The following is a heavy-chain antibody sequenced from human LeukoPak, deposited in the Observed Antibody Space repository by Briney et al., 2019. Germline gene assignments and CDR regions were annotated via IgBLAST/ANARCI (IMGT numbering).Heavy chain of an antibody. V-gene: IGHV4-39*01. J-gene: IGHJ5*02. CDR1: GGSISSSGYY. CDR2: IYYSGST. Sequence: SETLSLTCTVSGGSISSSGYYWGWIRQPPGKGLEWIGSIYYSGSTYYNPSLKSRVTISVDTSKNQFSLKLSSVTAADTAVYYCARQYGLWSGSWLDPWGQGTLVTVSS. CDR3: ARQYGLWSGSWLDP. D-gene: IGHD3-3*01.